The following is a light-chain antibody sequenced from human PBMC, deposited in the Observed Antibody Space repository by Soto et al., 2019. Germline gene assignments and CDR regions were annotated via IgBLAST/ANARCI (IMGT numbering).Light chain of an antibody. Sequence: EIVMTQSPATLSVSPGERATLSCRASQSVSNNLAWYQQKAGQAPRLLIYGASTRATGIPARFSGSVSGTEFTLTISSLQSEDFAVYYCQQYNNWPPWTFGQGTKVEIK. CDR1: QSVSNN. J-gene: IGKJ1*01. V-gene: IGKV3-15*01. CDR3: QQYNNWPPWT. CDR2: GAS.